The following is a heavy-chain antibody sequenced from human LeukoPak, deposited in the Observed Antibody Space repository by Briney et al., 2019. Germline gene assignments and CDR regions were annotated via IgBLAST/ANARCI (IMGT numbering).Heavy chain of an antibody. CDR2: INSDGSST. CDR1: GFTFSSYS. J-gene: IGHJ4*02. D-gene: IGHD3-22*01. Sequence: GGSLRLSCAASGFTFSSYSMNWVRQAPGKGLVWVSRINSDGSSTSYADSVKGRFTISRDNAKNTLYLQMNSLRAEDTAVYYCAREWDYYDSSGSLARHFAYWGQGTLVTVSS. CDR3: AREWDYYDSSGSLARHFAY. V-gene: IGHV3-74*01.